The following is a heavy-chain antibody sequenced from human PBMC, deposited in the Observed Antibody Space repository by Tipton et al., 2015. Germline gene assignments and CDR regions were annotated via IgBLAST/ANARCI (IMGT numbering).Heavy chain of an antibody. D-gene: IGHD5-24*01. J-gene: IGHJ6*02. Sequence: GLVKPSENLSLTCSVSGGSVSSANYYWSWIRQPPGKGLEWMGYISYSGSTHYNPSLKSRVSISLDTSKNHFSLSLTSVTAADTAIYYCARDLEHGMDVWGQGTTVTVS. CDR2: ISYSGST. V-gene: IGHV4-61*03. CDR3: ARDLEHGMDV. CDR1: GGSVSSANYY.